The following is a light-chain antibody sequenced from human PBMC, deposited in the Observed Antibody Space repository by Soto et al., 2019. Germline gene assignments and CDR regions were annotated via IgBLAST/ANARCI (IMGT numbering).Light chain of an antibody. CDR1: SSNIGAGYD. Sequence: QSVLTRPPSVSGAPGQRVTISCTGSSSNIGAGYDVHWYQQLPGTAPKLLIYGNSNRPSGVPDRFSGSKSGTSASLAITGLQAEDEADYYCQSYDRSRVVFGRGTKLTVL. J-gene: IGLJ3*02. V-gene: IGLV1-40*01. CDR2: GNS. CDR3: QSYDRSRVV.